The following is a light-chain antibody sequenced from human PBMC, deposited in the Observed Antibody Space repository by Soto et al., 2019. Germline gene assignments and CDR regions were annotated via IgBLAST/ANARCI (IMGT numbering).Light chain of an antibody. CDR2: GAS. CDR3: QQRSNWPPIP. J-gene: IGKJ5*01. V-gene: IGKV3D-20*02. CDR1: QSVSNNY. Sequence: EIVLTQSPGTLSLSPVERATLSCRASQSVSNNYLAWYQQKPGQAPRLLIYGASSRATGIPDRFSGSGSGTDFTLTISRLEPEDFAVYYCQQRSNWPPIPFGQGTRLEI.